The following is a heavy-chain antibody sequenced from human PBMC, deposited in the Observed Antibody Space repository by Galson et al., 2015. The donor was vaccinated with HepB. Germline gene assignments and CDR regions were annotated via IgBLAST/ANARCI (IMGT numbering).Heavy chain of an antibody. V-gene: IGHV1-69*13. CDR3: ARVYQGPLARTLYYYMDV. Sequence: SVKVSCKASGGTFSSYAISWVRQAPGQGLEWMGGIIPIFGTANYAQKFQGRVTITADESTSTAYMELSSLRSEDTAVYYCARVYQGPLARTLYYYMDVWGKGTTVTVSS. J-gene: IGHJ6*03. CDR2: IIPIFGTA. CDR1: GGTFSSYA.